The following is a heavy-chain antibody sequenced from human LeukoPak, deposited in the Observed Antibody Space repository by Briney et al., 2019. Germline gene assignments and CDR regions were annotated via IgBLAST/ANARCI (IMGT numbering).Heavy chain of an antibody. Sequence: SETLSLTCAVYGGSFSGYYWSWIRQPPGEGLEWIGEINHSGSTNYNPSLKSRVTISVDTSKNQFSLKLSSVTAADTAVYYCASRSYCSSTSCYDFDYWGQGTLVTVSS. V-gene: IGHV4-34*01. J-gene: IGHJ4*02. CDR2: INHSGST. CDR3: ASRSYCSSTSCYDFDY. CDR1: GGSFSGYY. D-gene: IGHD2-2*01.